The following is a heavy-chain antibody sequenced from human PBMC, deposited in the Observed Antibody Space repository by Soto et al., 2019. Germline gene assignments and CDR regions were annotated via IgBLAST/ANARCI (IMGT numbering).Heavy chain of an antibody. J-gene: IGHJ4*02. D-gene: IGHD3-16*01. CDR1: CGSISSYY. CDR2: IYYSGST. Sequence: PSETLSLTCTVSCGSISSYYWSWIRQPPGKGLEWIGYIYYSGSTNYNPSLKSRVTISVDTSKNQFSLKLSSVTAADTAVYYCARRWGTTFDFWGQGTLVTVS. V-gene: IGHV4-59*08. CDR3: ARRWGTTFDF.